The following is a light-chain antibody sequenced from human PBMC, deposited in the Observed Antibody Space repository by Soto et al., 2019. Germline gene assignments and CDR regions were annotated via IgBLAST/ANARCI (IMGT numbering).Light chain of an antibody. J-gene: IGKJ1*01. CDR1: QSVSSSY. Sequence: EIVLTQSPGTLSLSPGERATLSCRASQSVSSSYLAWYQQKPGQAPRLLIYGAFSRATGIPDRFSGSGSGTDLSLTISRLEPEDCAVYYCQQYGSSRTFGQGTKVEIK. CDR3: QQYGSSRT. V-gene: IGKV3-20*01. CDR2: GAF.